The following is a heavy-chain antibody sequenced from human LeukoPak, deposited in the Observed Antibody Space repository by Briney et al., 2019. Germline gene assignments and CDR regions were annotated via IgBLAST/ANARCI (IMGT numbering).Heavy chain of an antibody. CDR3: ARIVTGDRKPPRRYYYYYMDV. CDR2: MNPNSGNT. J-gene: IGHJ6*03. CDR1: GYTFTSYD. Sequence: ASVKVSCKASGYTFTSYDINWVRQATGQGLEWMGWMNPNSGNTGYAQKFQGRATMTRNTSISTAYMELSSLRSEDTAVYYCARIVTGDRKPPRRYYYYYMDVWGKGTTVTVSS. D-gene: IGHD4-17*01. V-gene: IGHV1-8*01.